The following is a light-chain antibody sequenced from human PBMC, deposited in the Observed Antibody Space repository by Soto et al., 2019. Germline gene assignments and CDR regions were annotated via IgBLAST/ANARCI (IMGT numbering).Light chain of an antibody. CDR1: QVISSA. Sequence: AIQLTQSPSSLSASVGDRVTIACRASQVISSALAWHQQKPGKAPKLLIYDASSLKTGVPSRFSGSGSGTDFTLTISSLQPEDFATYYCQQFNSYPITFGHGTRLEIK. J-gene: IGKJ5*01. CDR3: QQFNSYPIT. CDR2: DAS. V-gene: IGKV1-13*02.